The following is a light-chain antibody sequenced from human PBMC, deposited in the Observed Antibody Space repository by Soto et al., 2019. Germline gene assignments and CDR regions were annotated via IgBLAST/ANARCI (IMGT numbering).Light chain of an antibody. CDR1: ISDVGGYNY. J-gene: IGLJ1*01. Sequence: QSALPQPSSVSGSPGQSVTISCTGTISDVGGYNYVSWYQQHPGKAPKLMIYEVSNRPSGVSNRFSGYKSGNTASLTISGLQAEDEADYYCSSYTSSSTQVFGTGTKVTVL. CDR2: EVS. CDR3: SSYTSSSTQV. V-gene: IGLV2-14*01.